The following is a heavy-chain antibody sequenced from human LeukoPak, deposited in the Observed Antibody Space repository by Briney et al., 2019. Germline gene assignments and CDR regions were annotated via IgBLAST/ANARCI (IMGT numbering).Heavy chain of an antibody. CDR3: ANVRFLEWLEGTDY. CDR1: GFTFTGSA. V-gene: IGHV3-23*01. J-gene: IGHJ4*02. CDR2: FSGSGGST. D-gene: IGHD3-3*01. Sequence: GGSLRLSCAASGFTFTGSATSWGPQAPGKGRGWGSAFSGSGGSTYYADSVKGRFTISRDNSKTTLYLQMNSLRAEDTAVYYCANVRFLEWLEGTDYWGQGTLVTVSS.